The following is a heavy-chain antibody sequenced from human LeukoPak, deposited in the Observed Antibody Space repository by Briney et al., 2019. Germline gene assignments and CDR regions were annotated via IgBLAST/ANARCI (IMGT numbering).Heavy chain of an antibody. Sequence: GGSLRLSCAASGFTFSSYGMHWVRQAPGKGLEWVAVIWYDGSNKYYADSVKGRFTISRDNSKNTLYLQMNSLRAEDTAVYYCASGGNYDILTGYYSPYYYYGMDVWGQGTTVTVSS. CDR2: IWYDGSNK. J-gene: IGHJ6*02. CDR1: GFTFSSYG. D-gene: IGHD3-9*01. CDR3: ASGGNYDILTGYYSPYYYYGMDV. V-gene: IGHV3-33*01.